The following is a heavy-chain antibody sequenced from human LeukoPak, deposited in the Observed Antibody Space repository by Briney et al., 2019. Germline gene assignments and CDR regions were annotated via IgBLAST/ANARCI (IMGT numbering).Heavy chain of an antibody. CDR2: IYHSGST. CDR3: ARGPKEVPRLKDYYYYYGMDV. Sequence: SETLSLTCTVSGYSISSGYYWGWIRQPPGKGLEWIGSIYHSGSTYYNPSLKSRVTISVDTSKNQFSLKLSSVTAADTAVYYCARGPKEVPRLKDYYYYYGMDVWGQGTTVTVSS. D-gene: IGHD6-19*01. CDR1: GYSISSGYY. V-gene: IGHV4-38-2*02. J-gene: IGHJ6*02.